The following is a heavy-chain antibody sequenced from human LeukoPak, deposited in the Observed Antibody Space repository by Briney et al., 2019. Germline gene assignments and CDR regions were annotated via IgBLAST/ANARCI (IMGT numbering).Heavy chain of an antibody. CDR3: ARSMVRGVITAFGY. CDR1: GFAFSSYS. V-gene: IGHV3-21*01. J-gene: IGHJ4*02. D-gene: IGHD3-10*01. Sequence: PGGSLRLSCAASGFAFSSYSMNWVRQAPGKGLEWVSSISSSSSYIYYADSVKGRFTISRDNAKNSLYLQMNSLRAEDTAVYYCARSMVRGVITAFGYWGQGTLVTVSS. CDR2: ISSSSSYI.